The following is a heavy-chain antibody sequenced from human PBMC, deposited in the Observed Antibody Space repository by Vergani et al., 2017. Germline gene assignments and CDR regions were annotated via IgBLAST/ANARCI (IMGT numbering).Heavy chain of an antibody. CDR3: TRVTGYNWNDGYNMDV. CDR2: TYYRSKWYN. D-gene: IGHD1-1*01. V-gene: IGHV6-1*01. CDR1: GDSVSSNSAA. J-gene: IGHJ6*03. Sequence: QVQLQQSGPGLVKPSQTLSLTCAISGDSVSSNSAAWNWIRQSPSRGLEWLGRTYYRSKWYNDYAVSVKSRITINPDTSKNQFSLQLNSVTPEDTAVYYWTRVTGYNWNDGYNMDVWGKGTTVTVSS.